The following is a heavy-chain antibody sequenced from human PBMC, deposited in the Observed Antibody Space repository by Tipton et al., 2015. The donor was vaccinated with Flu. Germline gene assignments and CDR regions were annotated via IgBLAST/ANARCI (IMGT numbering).Heavy chain of an antibody. CDR2: IYHSGST. Sequence: TLSLTCAVSGYSISSGYYWGWIRQPPGKGLEWIGSIYHSGSTYYNPSLKSRVTISVDTSKNQFSLKLSSVTAADTAVYYCARDASETYYDFWSGYHYLDNWFDPWGQGTLVTVSS. J-gene: IGHJ5*02. V-gene: IGHV4-38-2*02. CDR1: GYSISSGYY. D-gene: IGHD3-3*01. CDR3: ARDASETYYDFWSGYHYLDNWFDP.